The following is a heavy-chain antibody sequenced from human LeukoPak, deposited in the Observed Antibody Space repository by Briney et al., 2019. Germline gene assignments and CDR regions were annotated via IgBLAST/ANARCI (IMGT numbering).Heavy chain of an antibody. V-gene: IGHV3-74*01. CDR3: ARVLVAGTGWFDY. CDR2: INSDGSST. J-gene: IGHJ4*02. CDR1: GFTLSSNW. Sequence: GGSLRLSCAASGFTLSSNWMHWVRQGPGKGLVWVSRINSDGSSTRYADSVKGRFTISRDNAKNRLYLQMNSLRAEDTAVYYCARVLVAGTGWFDYWGQGTLVSVSS. D-gene: IGHD1-7*01.